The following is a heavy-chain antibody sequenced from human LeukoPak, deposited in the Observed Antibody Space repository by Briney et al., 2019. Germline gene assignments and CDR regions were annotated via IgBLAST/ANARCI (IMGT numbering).Heavy chain of an antibody. D-gene: IGHD6-13*01. CDR3: AGYSSSSPY. CDR2: IYYSGST. CDR1: GGSISSYY. Sequence: SETLSLTCTVSGGSISSYYWSWIRQPPGKGLGWIGYIYYSGSTNYNPSLKSRVTISVDTSKNQFSLKLSSVTAADTAVYYCAGYSSSSPYWGQGTLVTVSS. V-gene: IGHV4-59*08. J-gene: IGHJ4*02.